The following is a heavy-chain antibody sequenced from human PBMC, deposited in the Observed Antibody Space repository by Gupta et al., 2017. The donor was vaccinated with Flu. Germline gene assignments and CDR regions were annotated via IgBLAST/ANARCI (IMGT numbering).Heavy chain of an antibody. V-gene: IGHV3-21*02. CDR1: GFLFGTYF. Sequence: EVQLVESGGGLVEPGESLRLSCAASGFLFGTYFISWVRQAPGKGLEWVSSISSSSSYSYDTDSVKGRFTIYRDNAKKSLSLQLKRLKAEDTAVYYWVRHVSDRDAFEVWGQGTMVPVFS. CDR2: ISSSSSYS. CDR3: VRHVSDRDAFEV. J-gene: IGHJ3*01. D-gene: IGHD3-22*01.